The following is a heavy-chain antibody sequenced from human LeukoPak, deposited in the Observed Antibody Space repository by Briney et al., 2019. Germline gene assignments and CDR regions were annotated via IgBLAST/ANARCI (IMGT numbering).Heavy chain of an antibody. V-gene: IGHV1-2*06. J-gene: IGHJ5*02. D-gene: IGHD2-15*01. CDR1: GYTFTGYY. CDR2: INPNSGGT. Sequence: ASVKVSCKAAGYTFTGYYMFWVRQAPGQGLEWMGRINPNSGGTNYAQKFQGRVTMTRDTSISAAYMELSRLRSDDTAVYYCARGYCSGGSCYSVENWFDPWGQGTLVTVSS. CDR3: ARGYCSGGSCYSVENWFDP.